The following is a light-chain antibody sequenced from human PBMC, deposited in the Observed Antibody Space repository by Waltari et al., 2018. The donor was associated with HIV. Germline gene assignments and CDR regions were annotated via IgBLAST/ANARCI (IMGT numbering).Light chain of an antibody. CDR3: QEYYSAPLT. V-gene: IGKV1-27*01. CDR2: DAF. Sequence: DIQMPRSHSSRSASVDNRATITWRASQGISNYFGWYQHKPGTVPKLLIYDAFTLQSGVPCRFSGSGAGTYFTLTIHKLQAGDCATYYRQEYYSAPLTFGGGTKVEVK. CDR1: QGISNY. J-gene: IGKJ4*01.